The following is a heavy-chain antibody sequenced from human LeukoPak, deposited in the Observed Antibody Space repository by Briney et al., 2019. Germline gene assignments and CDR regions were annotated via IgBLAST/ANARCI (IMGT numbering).Heavy chain of an antibody. CDR2: IYHSGST. J-gene: IGHJ4*02. D-gene: IGHD5-18*01. V-gene: IGHV4-38-2*02. CDR3: ARDWGWGYSYGYIFDY. CDR1: GYSISSGYY. Sequence: SETLSLTCTVSGYSISSGYYWGWIRPPPGKGLEWIGSIYHSGSTYYNPSLKSRVTISVDTSKNQFSLKLSSVTAADTAVYYCARDWGWGYSYGYIFDYWGQGTLVTVPS.